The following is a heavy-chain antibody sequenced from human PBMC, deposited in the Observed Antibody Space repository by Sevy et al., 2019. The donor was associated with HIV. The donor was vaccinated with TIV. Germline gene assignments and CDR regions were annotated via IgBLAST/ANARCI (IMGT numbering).Heavy chain of an antibody. CDR2: IYYSGTT. D-gene: IGHD4-17*01. Sequence: SENLSLTCTVSGGSLNSYFWSWIRQPPGKGLEWLGYIYYSGTTNYSPSLKSRVTMSVDTSKRQFSLRLNSVTAADTAVDYCARHSSVYGDSLVFDSWGQGALVTVSS. CDR1: GGSLNSYF. V-gene: IGHV4-59*08. J-gene: IGHJ4*02. CDR3: ARHSSVYGDSLVFDS.